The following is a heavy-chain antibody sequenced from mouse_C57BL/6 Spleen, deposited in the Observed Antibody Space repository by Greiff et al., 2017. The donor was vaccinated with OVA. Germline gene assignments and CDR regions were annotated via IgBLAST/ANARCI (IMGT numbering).Heavy chain of an antibody. V-gene: IGHV3-6*01. D-gene: IGHD2-4*01. CDR3: ARFYDYDEAWFAY. Sequence: EVKLQESGPGLVKPSQSLSLTCSVTGYSITSGYYWNWIRQFPGNKLEWMGYISYDGSNNYNPSLKNRISITRDTSKNQFFLKLNSVTTEDTATYYCARFYDYDEAWFAYWGQGTLVTVSA. CDR1: GYSITSGYY. CDR2: ISYDGSN. J-gene: IGHJ3*01.